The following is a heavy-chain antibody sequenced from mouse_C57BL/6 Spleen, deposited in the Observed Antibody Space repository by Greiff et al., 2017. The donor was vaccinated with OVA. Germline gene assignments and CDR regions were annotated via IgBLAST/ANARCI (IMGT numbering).Heavy chain of an antibody. J-gene: IGHJ4*01. CDR1: GYTFTSYW. CDR2: IDPSDSET. V-gene: IGHV1-52*01. CDR3: ARVSRKEDSSGYYAMDY. Sequence: QVQLQQPGAELVRPGSSVKLSCKASGYTFTSYWMHWVKQRPIQGLEWIGNIDPSDSETHYNQKFKDKATFTVDKSSSTAYMQLSSLTSEDSAVYYCARVSRKEDSSGYYAMDYWGQGTSVTVSS. D-gene: IGHD3-2*02.